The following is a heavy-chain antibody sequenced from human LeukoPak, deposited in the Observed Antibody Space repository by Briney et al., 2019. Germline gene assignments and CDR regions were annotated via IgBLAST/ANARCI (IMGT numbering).Heavy chain of an antibody. D-gene: IGHD3-3*01. Sequence: GGSLRLSCAASGFTFSSYWMHWVRQAPGKGLVWVSRINSDGSSTSYADSVKGRFTISRDKAKNTLYLQMNSLRAEDTAVYYCAREGMVSRYDFWSGYTRFDPWGQGTLVTVSS. J-gene: IGHJ5*02. V-gene: IGHV3-74*01. CDR2: INSDGSST. CDR1: GFTFSSYW. CDR3: AREGMVSRYDFWSGYTRFDP.